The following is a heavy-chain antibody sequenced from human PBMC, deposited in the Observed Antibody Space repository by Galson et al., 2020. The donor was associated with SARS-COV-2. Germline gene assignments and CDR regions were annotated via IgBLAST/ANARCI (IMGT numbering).Heavy chain of an antibody. V-gene: IGHV3-21*01. J-gene: IGHJ4*02. D-gene: IGHD3-10*01. Sequence: GGSLRLSCAASGFAFSSYTMNWVRQAPGKGLEWVASLDTSSTYIYHADSLKGRFTIARDNAENALYLQMNSLSAKDTAVYYCARSPPASTSGTSIYFDYWGQGTQVTVSS. CDR2: LDTSSTYI. CDR1: GFAFSSYT. CDR3: ARSPPASTSGTSIYFDY.